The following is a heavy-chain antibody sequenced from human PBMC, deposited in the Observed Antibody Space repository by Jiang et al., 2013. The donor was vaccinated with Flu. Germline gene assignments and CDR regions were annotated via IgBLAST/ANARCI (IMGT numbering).Heavy chain of an antibody. D-gene: IGHD5-24*01. CDR1: GGSISSYY. J-gene: IGHJ4*02. CDR2: IYYSGST. Sequence: TCTVSGGSISSYYWSWIRQPPGKGLEWIGYIYYSGSTNYNPSLKSRVTISVDTSKNQFSLKLSSVTAADTAVYYCARDLGGDGYNYWGQGTLVTVSS. CDR3: ARDLGGDGYNY. V-gene: IGHV4-59*01.